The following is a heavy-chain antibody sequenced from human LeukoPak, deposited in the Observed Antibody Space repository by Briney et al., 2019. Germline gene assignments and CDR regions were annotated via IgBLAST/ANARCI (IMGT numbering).Heavy chain of an antibody. D-gene: IGHD6-13*01. Sequence: SETLSLTCTVSGGSISSSGYYWGWIRQPPGKGLEWIASIYYSGSTYYNPSLKSRVTISVDTSKNQLSLKLSSLTAADTAVYYCAGGIAAAGKRYWGQGTLVTVFS. CDR2: IYYSGST. V-gene: IGHV4-39*01. J-gene: IGHJ4*02. CDR1: GGSISSSGYY. CDR3: AGGIAAAGKRY.